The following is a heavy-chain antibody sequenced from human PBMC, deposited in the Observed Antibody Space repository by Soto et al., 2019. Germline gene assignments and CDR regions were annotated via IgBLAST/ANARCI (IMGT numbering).Heavy chain of an antibody. CDR3: ARFTVAGYYFDY. CDR2: IGTAGDT. D-gene: IGHD6-19*01. V-gene: IGHV3-13*01. CDR1: GFTFSSYD. Sequence: EVQLVESGGGLVQPGGSLRLSCAASGFTFSSYDMHWVRQATGKGLEWVSAIGTAGDTYYPGSVKGRFTISRENAKNSLYLQMNSLRAGDTAAYYCARFTVAGYYFDYWGQGTLVTVSS. J-gene: IGHJ4*02.